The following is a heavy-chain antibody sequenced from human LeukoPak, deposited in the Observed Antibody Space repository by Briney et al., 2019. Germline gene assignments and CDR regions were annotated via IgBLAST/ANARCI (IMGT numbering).Heavy chain of an antibody. V-gene: IGHV4-59*01. Sequence: SETPSLTCTVSGGSISSYYWSWIRQPPGKGLEWIGYIYYSGSTNYNPSLKSRVTISVDTSKNQFSLQLSSVTAAGTAVYYCARDGIEDYYYYGMDVWGQGTTVTVSS. CDR2: IYYSGST. D-gene: IGHD1-26*01. CDR3: ARDGIEDYYYYGMDV. CDR1: GGSISSYY. J-gene: IGHJ6*02.